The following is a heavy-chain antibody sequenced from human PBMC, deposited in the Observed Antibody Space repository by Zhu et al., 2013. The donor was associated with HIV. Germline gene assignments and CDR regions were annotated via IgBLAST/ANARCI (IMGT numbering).Heavy chain of an antibody. CDR2: ISSSGSTI. V-gene: IGHV3-48*03. CDR3: ARARPSSSYYYYYYGMDV. J-gene: IGHJ6*02. Sequence: EVQLVESGGGLVQPGGSLRLSCAASGFTFSSYEMNWVRQAPGKGLEWVSYISSSGSTIYYADSVKGRFTISRDNAKNSLYLQMNSLRAEDTAVYYCARARPSSSYYYYYYGMDVWGQGTTVTVSS. CDR1: GFTFSSYE.